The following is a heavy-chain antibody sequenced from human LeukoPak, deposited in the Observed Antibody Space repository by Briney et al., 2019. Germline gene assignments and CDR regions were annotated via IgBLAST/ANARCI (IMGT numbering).Heavy chain of an antibody. CDR2: ISGSGGTT. D-gene: IGHD6-13*01. V-gene: IGHV3-23*01. CDR1: GFIFSGCA. CDR3: ARDVSGSSSWSDFDY. J-gene: IGHJ4*02. Sequence: PGGSLRLSCAASGFIFSGCAMTWVRQAPGKGLEWVSGISGSGGTTYYADSVRGRFTISRDNSKNTLYPQMNSLRAEDTAVYYCARDVSGSSSWSDFDYWGQGTLVTASS.